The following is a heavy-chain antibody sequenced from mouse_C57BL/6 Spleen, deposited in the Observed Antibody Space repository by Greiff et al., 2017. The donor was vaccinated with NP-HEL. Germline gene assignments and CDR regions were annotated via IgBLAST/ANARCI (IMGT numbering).Heavy chain of an antibody. Sequence: EVQLQESGPELVKPGASVKMSCKASGYTFTDYNMHWVKQSHGKSLEWIGYINPNNGGTSYNQKFKGKATLTVNKSSSTAYMELRSLTSEDSAVYYCATKRYYSNYVGYAMDYWGQGTSVTVSS. CDR3: ATKRYYSNYVGYAMDY. CDR2: INPNNGGT. V-gene: IGHV1-22*01. CDR1: GYTFTDYN. D-gene: IGHD2-5*01. J-gene: IGHJ4*01.